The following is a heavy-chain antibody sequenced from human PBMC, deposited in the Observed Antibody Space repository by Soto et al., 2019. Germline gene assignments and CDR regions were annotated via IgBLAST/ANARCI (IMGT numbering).Heavy chain of an antibody. D-gene: IGHD3-10*01. J-gene: IGHJ4*02. CDR3: ARGVGDLLWKARPYYFDY. V-gene: IGHV2-70*01. CDR2: IDWDDDK. Sequence: SGPTLVNPTQTLTLTCTFSGFSLSTSGMCVSWIRQPPGKALEWLALIDWDDDKYYSTSLKARLTISKDTSKNQVVLTMTNMDPVDTATYYCARGVGDLLWKARPYYFDYLGQGTLVTVSS. CDR1: GFSLSTSGMC.